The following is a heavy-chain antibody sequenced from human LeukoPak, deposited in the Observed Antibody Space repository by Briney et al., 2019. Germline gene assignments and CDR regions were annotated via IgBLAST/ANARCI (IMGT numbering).Heavy chain of an antibody. CDR1: GGSISSGGYY. D-gene: IGHD3-10*01. Sequence: SETLSLTCTVSGGSISSGGYYWSWIRQHPGKGLEWIGYIYYSGSTYYNPSLKSRVTISVDTSKNQFSLKLSSVTAADTAVYYCARGPMVRGYFDYWGQGTLVTVSS. V-gene: IGHV4-31*03. J-gene: IGHJ4*02. CDR2: IYYSGST. CDR3: ARGPMVRGYFDY.